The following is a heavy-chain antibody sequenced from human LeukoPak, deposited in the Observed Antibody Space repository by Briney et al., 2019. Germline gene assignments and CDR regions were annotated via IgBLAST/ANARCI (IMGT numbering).Heavy chain of an antibody. V-gene: IGHV3-15*01. J-gene: IGHJ4*02. CDR2: IKSKTDGGTT. CDR3: TTVSAVVPAEEVDY. CDR1: GFTFSNAW. D-gene: IGHD2-2*01. Sequence: GGSLRLSCAASGFTFSNAWMSGVRQAPGKGREWVGRIKSKTDGGTTDYAAPVKGRFTISRDDSKNTLYLQMNSLKTEDTAVYYCTTVSAVVPAEEVDYWGQGTLVTVSS.